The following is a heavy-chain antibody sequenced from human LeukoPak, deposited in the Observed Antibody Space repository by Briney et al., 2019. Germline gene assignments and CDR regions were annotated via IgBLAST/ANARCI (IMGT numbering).Heavy chain of an antibody. Sequence: SETLSLTCTVSGGSNSAYYWSWVRQPPGKGLEWIGYIYYSGSTNYNPSPKSRVTLSVDTSKNQFSLKLSSVTAADTAVYYWARQGISYGGNSFGAFDIWGQGTMVTVSS. J-gene: IGHJ3*02. CDR1: GGSNSAYY. V-gene: IGHV4-59*08. D-gene: IGHD4-23*01. CDR3: ARQGISYGGNSFGAFDI. CDR2: IYYSGST.